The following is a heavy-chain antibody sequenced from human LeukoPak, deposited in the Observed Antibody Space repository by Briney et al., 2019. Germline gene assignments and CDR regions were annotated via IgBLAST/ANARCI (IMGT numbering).Heavy chain of an antibody. D-gene: IGHD6-13*01. J-gene: IGHJ4*02. CDR3: ARDKYSSSWYYFDY. V-gene: IGHV3-7*01. Sequence: PGGSLRLSCAASGFTFGSYWMSWVRQAPGKGLEWVANIKQDGSEKYYVDSVKGRFTISRDNAKNSLYLQMNSLRAEDTAVYYCARDKYSSSWYYFDYWGQGTLVTVSS. CDR2: IKQDGSEK. CDR1: GFTFGSYW.